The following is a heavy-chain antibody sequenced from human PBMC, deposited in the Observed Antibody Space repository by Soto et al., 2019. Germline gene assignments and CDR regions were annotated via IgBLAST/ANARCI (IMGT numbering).Heavy chain of an antibody. CDR2: VKSKADGGTT. Sequence: EVQLVESGGGLVQPGGSLRLSCAASGLPFIQAWMSWVRQAPEKGLEWIGRVKSKADGGTTDYAAPVKGRFTISRDDSINTLYLQMNSRKIEDTALYYCNVDGCSGGTCFSGLNWGQGTLVTVSS. D-gene: IGHD2-15*01. V-gene: IGHV3-15*01. CDR1: GLPFIQAW. CDR3: NVDGCSGGTCFSGLN. J-gene: IGHJ1*01.